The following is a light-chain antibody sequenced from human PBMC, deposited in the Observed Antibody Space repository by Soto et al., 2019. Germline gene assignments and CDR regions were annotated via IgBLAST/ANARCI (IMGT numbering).Light chain of an antibody. J-gene: IGKJ2*01. V-gene: IGKV3-15*01. CDR3: QQYNNWPYT. CDR2: GAS. Sequence: EIVMTQSPDTLSVSPGERATLSCWASQSVGTNLVWYQEKPGQAPRPLIYGASTRATGIPARFSGSGSGTELTLTISGLQSGDFALYYCQQYNNWPYTFGQGTKLEIK. CDR1: QSVGTN.